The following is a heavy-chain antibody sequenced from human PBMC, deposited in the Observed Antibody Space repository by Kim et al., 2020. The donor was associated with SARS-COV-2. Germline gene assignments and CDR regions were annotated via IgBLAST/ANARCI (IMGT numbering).Heavy chain of an antibody. CDR2: ISYDGRDK. D-gene: IGHD2-15*01. Sequence: GGSLRLPCAASGFTFSSYAMHWVRQAPGKGLEWVAVISYDGRDKHHADSVKGRFTISRDNSKNTMYLQMSSLGGEDTAVYYCARDKDRIAVYFFAYWGQGTLVSVSS. J-gene: IGHJ4*02. CDR1: GFTFSSYA. CDR3: ARDKDRIAVYFFAY. V-gene: IGHV3-30*04.